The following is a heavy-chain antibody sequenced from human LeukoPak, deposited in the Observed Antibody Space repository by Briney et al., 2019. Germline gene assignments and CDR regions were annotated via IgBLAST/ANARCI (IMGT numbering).Heavy chain of an antibody. CDR2: IIPMSGTA. CDR1: GYIFNNYV. V-gene: IGHV1-2*02. D-gene: IGHD5-18*01. J-gene: IGHJ4*02. CDR3: ARFFAYSYGYDY. Sequence: GSSVKVSCKASGYIFNNYVITWVRQAPGQGLEWMGGIIPMSGTANYAQKFQGRVTMTRDTSISTAYMELSRLRSDDTAVYYCARFFAYSYGYDYWGQGTLVTVSS.